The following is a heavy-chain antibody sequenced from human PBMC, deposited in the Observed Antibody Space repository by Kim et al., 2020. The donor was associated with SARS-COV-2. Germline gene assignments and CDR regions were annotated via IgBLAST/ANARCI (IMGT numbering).Heavy chain of an antibody. V-gene: IGHV4-59*01. J-gene: IGHJ3*02. Sequence: SETLSLTCTVSGGSISSYYWSWIRQPPGKGLEWIGYIYYSGSTNYNPSLKSRVTISVDTSKNQFSLKLSSVTAADTAVYYCARIRLTRIGYAFDIWGQGTMVTVSS. CDR2: IYYSGST. CDR1: GGSISSYY. CDR3: ARIRLTRIGYAFDI. D-gene: IGHD4-4*01.